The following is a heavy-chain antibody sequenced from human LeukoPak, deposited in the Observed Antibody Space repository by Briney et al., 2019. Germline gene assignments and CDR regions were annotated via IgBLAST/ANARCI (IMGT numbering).Heavy chain of an antibody. V-gene: IGHV3-30*02. CDR1: GFTFSSYG. CDR3: AKGDGSRSTNFDY. D-gene: IGHD1-26*01. J-gene: IGHJ4*02. CDR2: IRYDGSNK. Sequence: PGGSLRLSCAASGFTFSSYGMHWVRQAPGKGLEWVAFIRYDGSNKYYADSVKGRFTISRDNSKNTLYLQMNSLRAEDTAVYYCAKGDGSRSTNFDYWGQGTLVTVSS.